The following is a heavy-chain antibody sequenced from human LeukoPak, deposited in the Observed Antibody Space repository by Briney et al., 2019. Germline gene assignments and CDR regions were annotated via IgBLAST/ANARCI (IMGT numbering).Heavy chain of an antibody. Sequence: SETLSLTCTVSGGSISSYYWSWIRQPAGKGLEWIGRIYTSGSTNYNPSLKSRVTMSVDTSKNQFSLKLSSVTAADTAVYYCARGGYCSSTSCYVGDYWGQGTLVTVSS. D-gene: IGHD2-2*01. CDR3: ARGGYCSSTSCYVGDY. V-gene: IGHV4-4*07. CDR1: GGSISSYY. CDR2: IYTSGST. J-gene: IGHJ4*02.